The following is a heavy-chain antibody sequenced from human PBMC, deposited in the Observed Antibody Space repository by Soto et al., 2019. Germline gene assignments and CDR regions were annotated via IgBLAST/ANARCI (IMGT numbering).Heavy chain of an antibody. CDR2: IYHGGST. D-gene: IGHD3-10*01. CDR1: GGSISSYY. V-gene: IGHV4-59*08. Sequence: SETLSLTCTVSGGSISSYYWSWFRQPQGKGLEWIGYIYHGGSTNYNPSLESRVTLSLDASKNQFSLKLSSVTAADTAVYYCARHVAYYSGSGNYKPQRPWFDTSGQGTLVTVSS. J-gene: IGHJ5*02. CDR3: ARHVAYYSGSGNYKPQRPWFDT.